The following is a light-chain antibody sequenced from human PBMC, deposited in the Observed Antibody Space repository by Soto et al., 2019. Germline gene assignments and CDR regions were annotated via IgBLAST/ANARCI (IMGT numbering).Light chain of an antibody. Sequence: IQRTQSPSTLSASVGDRVTINCRASQSISRWLAWYQQVPGKAPKLLSYKASSLESGGPSRFSGSGSGTEVTLTISSLQPADFATYYCQQQNSYSPPTFGQGTKVDIK. V-gene: IGKV1-5*03. J-gene: IGKJ1*01. CDR1: QSISRW. CDR3: QQQNSYSPPT. CDR2: KAS.